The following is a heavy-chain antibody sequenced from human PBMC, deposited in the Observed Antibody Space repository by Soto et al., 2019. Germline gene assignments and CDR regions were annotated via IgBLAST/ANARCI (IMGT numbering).Heavy chain of an antibody. Sequence: QVQLVESGGGVVQPGRSLRLSCAASGFTFSSYGMHWVRQAPGKGLEWVAVISYDGSNKYYADSVKGRFTIARDNSKNPLFLHMSSLRAEDTAVYYCVKDGSSGWPYYYGLDVW. V-gene: IGHV3-30*18. D-gene: IGHD6-19*01. CDR3: VKDGSSGWPYYYGLDV. CDR1: GFTFSSYG. CDR2: ISYDGSNK. J-gene: IGHJ6*01.